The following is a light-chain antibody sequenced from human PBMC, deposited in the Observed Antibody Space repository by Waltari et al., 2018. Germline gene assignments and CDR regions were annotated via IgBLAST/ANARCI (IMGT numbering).Light chain of an antibody. J-gene: IGLJ2*01. Sequence: QSALTQPASVSGSPGQSITISCTGTSSDVGAYNYVSCYQQHPGKAPKLMIFDVSNRPSGVSNRFSGSKSGNTASLTISEDEADYYCSSYISSSTLELFGGGTSLTVL. V-gene: IGLV2-14*03. CDR3: SSYISSSTLEL. CDR2: DVS. CDR1: SSDVGAYNY.